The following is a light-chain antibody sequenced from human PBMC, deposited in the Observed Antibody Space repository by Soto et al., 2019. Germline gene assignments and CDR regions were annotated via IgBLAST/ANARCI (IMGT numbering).Light chain of an antibody. V-gene: IGKV3D-15*01. CDR1: ESINSN. CDR2: GAS. J-gene: IGKJ1*01. CDR3: HQRQSWPRT. Sequence: DMVMTQSPATLSVAPGERATLSCRASESINSNLAWYQQKPGQAPRLLIYGASSRATGTPARFSGSGSATDFTLTISDVEPEDFAVYYCHQRQSWPRTFGQGTKVDIK.